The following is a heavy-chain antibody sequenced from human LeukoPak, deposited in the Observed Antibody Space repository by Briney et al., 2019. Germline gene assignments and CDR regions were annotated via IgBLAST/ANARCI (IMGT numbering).Heavy chain of an antibody. CDR3: AREKWSPVGSYFDY. J-gene: IGHJ4*02. Sequence: GRSLRLSCAASGFTFSSYAKHWVRQAPGKGLEWVAVISYDGSNKYYADSVKGRFTISRDNSKNTLYLQMNSLRAEDTAVYYCAREKWSPVGSYFDYWGQGTLVTVSS. D-gene: IGHD2-8*01. CDR2: ISYDGSNK. CDR1: GFTFSSYA. V-gene: IGHV3-30*04.